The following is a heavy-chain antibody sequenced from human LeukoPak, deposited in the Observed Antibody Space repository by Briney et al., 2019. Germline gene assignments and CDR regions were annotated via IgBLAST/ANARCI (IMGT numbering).Heavy chain of an antibody. J-gene: IGHJ4*02. CDR2: IHSDGTST. Sequence: GGSLRLSCAASGFTFTSYWMHWVRHVPWKGLVWVSRIHSDGTSTNYADSVKGRFTISRDNAKNTLYLQMNSLRVEDTAVYYCARGYSVRGDYWGQGTLVTVSS. D-gene: IGHD2-21*01. CDR1: GFTFTSYW. V-gene: IGHV3-74*01. CDR3: ARGYSVRGDY.